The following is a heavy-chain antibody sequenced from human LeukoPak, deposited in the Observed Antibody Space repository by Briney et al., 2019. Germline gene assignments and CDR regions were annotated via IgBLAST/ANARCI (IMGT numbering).Heavy chain of an antibody. D-gene: IGHD2-8*01. CDR2: IYYSGST. CDR1: GGSISSSSYY. Sequence: SETLSLTCTVSGGSISSSSYYWGWIRQPPGKGLEWIGSIYYSGSTYYNPSLKSRVTISVDTSKNQFSLKLSSVTAADTAVYYCARPVGVGWFDPWGQGTLVTVSS. V-gene: IGHV4-39*01. J-gene: IGHJ5*02. CDR3: ARPVGVGWFDP.